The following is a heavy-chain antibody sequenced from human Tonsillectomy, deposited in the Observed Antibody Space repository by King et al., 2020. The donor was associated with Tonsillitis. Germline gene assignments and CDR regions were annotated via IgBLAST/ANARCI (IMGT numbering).Heavy chain of an antibody. V-gene: IGHV4-39*01. CDR3: AIRFIASPYYVPQYYFDN. J-gene: IGHJ4*02. CDR2: IYYSGST. CDR1: GGSISSSSYY. Sequence: QLQESGPGLVKPSETLSLTCTVSGGSISSSSYYWGWVRQPPGKGLEWIGSIYYSGSTYYNPSLKSRVTISVDTSKNQFSLKLRSVTAADTAVYYCAIRFIASPYYVPQYYFDNGGQGTLVTVSS. D-gene: IGHD3-16*01.